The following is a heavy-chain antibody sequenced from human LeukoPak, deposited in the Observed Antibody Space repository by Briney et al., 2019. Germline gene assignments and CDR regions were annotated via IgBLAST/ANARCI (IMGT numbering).Heavy chain of an antibody. CDR2: FDPEDGET. D-gene: IGHD1-26*01. Sequence: GASVKVSCKVSGYTLTELSMHWVRQAPGKGLEWMGGFDPEDGETIYAQKFQGRVTMTEDTSTDTAYMELSSLRSEDTAVYYCATEPKRVGATRGGDAFDIWGQGTMVTVSS. CDR3: ATEPKRVGATRGGDAFDI. CDR1: GYTLTELS. J-gene: IGHJ3*02. V-gene: IGHV1-24*01.